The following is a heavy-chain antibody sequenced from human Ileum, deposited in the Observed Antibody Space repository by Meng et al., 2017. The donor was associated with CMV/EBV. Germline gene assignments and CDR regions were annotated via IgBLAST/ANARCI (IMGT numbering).Heavy chain of an antibody. CDR1: GFTFSSSA. J-gene: IGHJ4*02. V-gene: IGHV3-23*01. Sequence: EVQLLESGVGLVQPGGSLRLNCAAAGFTFSSSALNWVRQAPGKGLEWVSGITGRGGGDGSTSYADSVKGRFTISRDNSKNTLYLQMNSLTAADTAIYYCTSRKNPWLGAIDNWGQGTLFNVST. CDR2: ITGRGGGDGST. D-gene: IGHD6-19*01. CDR3: TSRKNPWLGAIDN.